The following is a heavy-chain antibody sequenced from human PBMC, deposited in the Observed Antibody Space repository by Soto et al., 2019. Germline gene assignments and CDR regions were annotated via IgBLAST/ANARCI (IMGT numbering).Heavy chain of an antibody. Sequence: EVQLVESGGGLVQPGGSLRLSCAASGFTFSRYWMSWVRQAPGKRLEWVANITQDGSEKYDVDSVKGRFTISRDNAKTSLYLQMNSLRAEDTAVYYCARVPYYYDSSGYSYWYFDLWGRGTLVTVSS. J-gene: IGHJ2*01. CDR3: ARVPYYYDSSGYSYWYFDL. V-gene: IGHV3-7*03. CDR2: ITQDGSEK. CDR1: GFTFSRYW. D-gene: IGHD3-22*01.